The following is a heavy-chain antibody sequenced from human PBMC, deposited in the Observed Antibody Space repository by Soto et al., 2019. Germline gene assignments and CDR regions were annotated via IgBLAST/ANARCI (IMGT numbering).Heavy chain of an antibody. J-gene: IGHJ4*02. D-gene: IGHD6-13*01. Sequence: QVQLVESGGGVVQPGRSLRLSCAASGFTFSSYAMHWVRQAPGKGLEWVAVISYDGSNKYYADSVKGRFTISRDNSKNTLYLQMNSLRAEDTAVYYCGRGGGGYTAFPVDCWGQGTLVTVSS. V-gene: IGHV3-30-3*01. CDR2: ISYDGSNK. CDR1: GFTFSSYA. CDR3: GRGGGGYTAFPVDC.